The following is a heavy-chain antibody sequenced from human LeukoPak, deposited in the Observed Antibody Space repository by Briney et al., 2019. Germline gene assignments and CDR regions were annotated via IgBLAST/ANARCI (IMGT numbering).Heavy chain of an antibody. J-gene: IGHJ4*02. CDR2: FDPEDGET. CDR1: GYTLTELS. CDR3: ATAKDCSSTSRYEPFDY. Sequence: ASVKVSCKVSGYTLTELSMHWVRQAPGKGLEWMGGFDPEDGETIYAQKFQGRVTMTEDTSTDTAYMELSSLRSEDTAVYYCATAKDCSSTSRYEPFDYWGQGTLVTVSS. D-gene: IGHD2-2*01. V-gene: IGHV1-24*01.